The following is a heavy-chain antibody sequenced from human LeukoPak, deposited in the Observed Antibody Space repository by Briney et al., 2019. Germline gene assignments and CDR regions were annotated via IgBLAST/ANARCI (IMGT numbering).Heavy chain of an antibody. CDR2: IYPGDSDT. D-gene: IGHD6-13*01. J-gene: IGHJ6*03. Sequence: GEALQSSFQGPGYSFTRYWIGWVRPMPGKGRGWRGIIYPGDSDTRYRPSFQSQVTISAAKSISTAYLQWSSLKASDTAMYYCARHLLAAAGPRYYYYYMDVWGKGTTVTISS. CDR1: GYSFTRYW. V-gene: IGHV5-51*01. CDR3: ARHLLAAAGPRYYYYYMDV.